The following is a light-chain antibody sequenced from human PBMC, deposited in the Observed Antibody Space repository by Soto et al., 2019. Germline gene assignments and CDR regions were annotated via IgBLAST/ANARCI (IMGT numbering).Light chain of an antibody. CDR3: QQYNDWPPRWT. V-gene: IGKV3-15*01. CDR1: QSVTVN. Sequence: EIVMTQSPATLSLSPGERATLSCRASQSVTVNLAWYQQKPGQAPRLLIYRASTRATGIPARFSGGGSGTEFTLTISSLQSEDFAVYICQQYNDWPPRWTFGQGTKVDIK. CDR2: RAS. J-gene: IGKJ1*01.